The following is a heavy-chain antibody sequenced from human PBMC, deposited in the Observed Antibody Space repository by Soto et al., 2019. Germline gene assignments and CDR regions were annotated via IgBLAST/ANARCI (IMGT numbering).Heavy chain of an antibody. CDR2: IKQDGSEK. CDR1: GFTFSSYW. J-gene: IGHJ3*02. D-gene: IGHD6-6*01. Sequence: GGSLRLSCAASGFTFSSYWMSWVRQAPGKGLEWVANIKQDGSEKYYVDSVKGRFTISRDNAKNSLYLQMNSLRAEDTAVYYCARDRDLAARPTDAFDIWGQGTMVTVSS. CDR3: ARDRDLAARPTDAFDI. V-gene: IGHV3-7*01.